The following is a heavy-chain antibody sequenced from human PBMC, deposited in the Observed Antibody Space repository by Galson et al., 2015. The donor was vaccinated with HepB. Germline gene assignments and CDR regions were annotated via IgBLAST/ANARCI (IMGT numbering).Heavy chain of an antibody. D-gene: IGHD6-19*01. CDR3: AQGSDRMQWLVLTRLGY. J-gene: IGHJ4*02. V-gene: IGHV3-21*01. CDR1: GFTLGRSS. CDR2: ISIRSSYI. Sequence: SLRLSCAASGFTLGRSSMNWVRQAPGKGLEWVSSISIRSSYIYYADSVRGRFTITRDNAKNSLYLQMNSPRAEETAVYYCAQGSDRMQWLVLTRLGYWGEGTLVTVSS.